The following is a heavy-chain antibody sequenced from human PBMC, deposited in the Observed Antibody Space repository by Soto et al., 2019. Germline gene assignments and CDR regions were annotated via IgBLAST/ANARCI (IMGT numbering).Heavy chain of an antibody. CDR1: GFTFSSYE. Sequence: EVQLVESGGGLVQPGGSLRLSCAASGFTFSSYEMNWVRQAPGEGLEWDSYISSSGSTIYYADSVKGRFTISRDNAKNSLYLQMNSLRAEDTAVYYCAREGAVADFDYWGQGTLVTVSS. V-gene: IGHV3-48*03. CDR3: AREGAVADFDY. D-gene: IGHD6-19*01. CDR2: ISSSGSTI. J-gene: IGHJ4*02.